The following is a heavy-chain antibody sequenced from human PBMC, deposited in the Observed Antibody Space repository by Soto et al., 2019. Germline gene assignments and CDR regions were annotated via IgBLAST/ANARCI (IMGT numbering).Heavy chain of an antibody. CDR2: IYTSGGT. Sequence: PSETLSLTCTVSGGSISSYYWSWIRQPAGKGLEWIGRIYTSGGTNYNPSLKSRVTMSVDTPKNQFSLKLSSVTAADTAVYYCARTIVGATTRYFDYWGQGTLVTVSS. CDR3: ARTIVGATTRYFDY. D-gene: IGHD1-26*01. J-gene: IGHJ4*02. CDR1: GGSISSYY. V-gene: IGHV4-4*07.